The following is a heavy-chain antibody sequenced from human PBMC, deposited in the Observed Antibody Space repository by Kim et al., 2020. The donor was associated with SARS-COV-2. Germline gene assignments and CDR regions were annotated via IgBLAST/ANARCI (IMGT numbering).Heavy chain of an antibody. J-gene: IGHJ4*02. CDR1: GGSISSSSYY. Sequence: SETLSLTCIVSGGSISSSSYYWGWIRQPPGKELEWIGSIYYSGSTYYNPSLKSRVTISVDTSKNQFSLTLSSVTAADTAVYYCARHNSVHYYDFWSGIRVWGRGTLVTVSS. V-gene: IGHV4-39*01. D-gene: IGHD3-3*01. CDR2: IYYSGST. CDR3: ARHNSVHYYDFWSGIRV.